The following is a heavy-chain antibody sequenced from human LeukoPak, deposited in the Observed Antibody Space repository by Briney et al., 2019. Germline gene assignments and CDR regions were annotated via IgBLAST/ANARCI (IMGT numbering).Heavy chain of an antibody. CDR1: GGSFSGYY. CDR3: AREKELLRGDAFDI. V-gene: IGHV4-34*01. Sequence: PSETLSLTCAVYGGSFSGYYWSWIRQPPGKGLERIGEINHSGSTNYNPSLKSRVTISVDTSKNQFSLKLSSVTAADAAVYYCAREKELLRGDAFDIWGQGTVVTVSS. D-gene: IGHD1-26*01. CDR2: INHSGST. J-gene: IGHJ3*02.